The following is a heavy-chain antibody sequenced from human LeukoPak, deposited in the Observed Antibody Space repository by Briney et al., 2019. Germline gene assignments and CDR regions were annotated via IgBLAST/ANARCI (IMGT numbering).Heavy chain of an antibody. CDR1: GGSISSSSYY. Sequence: SETLSLTCTVSGGSISSSSYYWGWIRQPPGKGLEWIGSMYYSGITYYNPSLKSRVTISGDTSKNQFSLKLSSVTAADTAVYYCARQGDYGDNPFDYWGQGTLVTVSS. CDR2: MYYSGIT. D-gene: IGHD4-17*01. V-gene: IGHV4-39*01. CDR3: ARQGDYGDNPFDY. J-gene: IGHJ4*02.